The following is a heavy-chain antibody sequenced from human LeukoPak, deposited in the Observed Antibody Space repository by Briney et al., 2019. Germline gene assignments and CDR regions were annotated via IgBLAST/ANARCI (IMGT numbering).Heavy chain of an antibody. V-gene: IGHV3-43*01. CDR3: AKDSDSAIDY. Sequence: GGSLRLSCAASGFTFHNYHMHWVRQAPGKGLEWVSLISWDGGTTYYADSVKGRFTISRDNRKNSLYLEMNSLRTEDTVLYYCAKDSDSAIDYWGQGTLVTVSA. J-gene: IGHJ4*02. CDR2: ISWDGGTT. CDR1: GFTFHNYH. D-gene: IGHD2-21*01.